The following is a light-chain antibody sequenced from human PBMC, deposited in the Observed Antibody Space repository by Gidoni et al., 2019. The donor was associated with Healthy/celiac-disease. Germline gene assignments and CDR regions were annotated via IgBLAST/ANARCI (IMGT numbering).Light chain of an antibody. CDR2: GAS. CDR3: QQYGSSPLT. Sequence: ETALTQSPGTLSLSPGERATLSCRASQSVSSSYLAWYQQKPGQAPRLLIYGASSRATGSPDRFSGSGSGTDFTLTISRLEPEDFAVYYCQQYGSSPLTFGGGTKVEIK. V-gene: IGKV3-20*01. CDR1: QSVSSSY. J-gene: IGKJ4*01.